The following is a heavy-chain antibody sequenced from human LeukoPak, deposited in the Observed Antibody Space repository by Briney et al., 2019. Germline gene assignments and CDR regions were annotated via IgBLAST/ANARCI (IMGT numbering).Heavy chain of an antibody. D-gene: IGHD2-15*01. CDR1: GGSFSGYY. V-gene: IGHV4-34*01. J-gene: IGHJ6*03. CDR3: ARVPEGCDYYYYYYMDV. CDR2: INHSGST. Sequence: SETLSLTCAVYGGSFSGYYWSWIRQPPGKGLEWIGEINHSGSTNYNPSLKSRVTISVDTSKNQFSLKLSSVTAADTAVYYCARVPEGCDYYYYYYMDVWGKGTTVTVSS.